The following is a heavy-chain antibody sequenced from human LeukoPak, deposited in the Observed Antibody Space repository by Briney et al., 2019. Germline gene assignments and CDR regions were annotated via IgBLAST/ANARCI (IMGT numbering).Heavy chain of an antibody. CDR3: ARDRGYSGSYYFDY. D-gene: IGHD1-26*01. V-gene: IGHV4-4*07. CDR2: IYTSGST. J-gene: IGHJ4*02. Sequence: PSETLSLTCTVSGGSISSYYWSWIRRPAGKGLEWIGRIYTSGSTNYNPSLKSRVTMSVDTSKNQFSLKLSSVTAADTAVYYCARDRGYSGSYYFDYWGQGTLVTVSS. CDR1: GGSISSYY.